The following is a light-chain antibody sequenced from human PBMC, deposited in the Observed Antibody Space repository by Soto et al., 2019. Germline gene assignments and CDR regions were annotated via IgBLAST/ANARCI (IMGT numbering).Light chain of an antibody. CDR3: QHFT. Sequence: EIGLTQSPATLSLSPGERATLSCRASQSVSSYLAWYQQKPGQAPRLLIYDASNRATGIPARFSGSGSGTDFTLTISSLEPEDFAVYYCQHFTFGGGTKVDIK. CDR2: DAS. V-gene: IGKV3-11*01. CDR1: QSVSSY. J-gene: IGKJ4*01.